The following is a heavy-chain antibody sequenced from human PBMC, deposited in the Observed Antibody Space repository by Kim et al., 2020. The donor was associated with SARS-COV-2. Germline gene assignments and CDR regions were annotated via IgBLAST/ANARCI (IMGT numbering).Heavy chain of an antibody. Sequence: SVKVSCKASGGTFSSYAISWVRQAPGQGLEWMGGIIPIFGTANYAQKFQGRVTITADESTSTAYMELSSLRSEDTAVYYCAREGYCSSTSCSTIYYYYYGMDVWGQGTTVTVSS. J-gene: IGHJ6*02. CDR1: GGTFSSYA. V-gene: IGHV1-69*13. D-gene: IGHD2-2*01. CDR2: IIPIFGTA. CDR3: AREGYCSSTSCSTIYYYYYGMDV.